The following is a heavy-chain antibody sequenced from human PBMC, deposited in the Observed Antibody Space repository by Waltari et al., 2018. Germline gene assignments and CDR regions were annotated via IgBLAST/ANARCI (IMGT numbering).Heavy chain of an antibody. CDR2: INHSGST. CDR3: AREGHNYDFWSGNDY. D-gene: IGHD3-3*01. J-gene: IGHJ4*02. Sequence: QVQLQQWGAGLLKPSETLSLTCAVYGGSFSGYYWSWIRQPPGKGLEWNGEINHSGSTNSNPSLKSRVTISVDTSKNQFALKLSSVTAADTAVYYCAREGHNYDFWSGNDYWGQGTLVTVSS. CDR1: GGSFSGYY. V-gene: IGHV4-34*01.